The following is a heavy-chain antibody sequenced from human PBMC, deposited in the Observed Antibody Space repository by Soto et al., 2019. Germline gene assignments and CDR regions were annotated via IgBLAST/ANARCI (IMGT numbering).Heavy chain of an antibody. CDR3: QFNLILDY. Sequence: PSQTLSLTCAISWGSVSSNTATWNWVRQSPSRGLEWLGRTYYRSNWNFDYALSVKSRITINPDTSKNQFSLQLNSLTPEDTAVYYWQFNLILDYWGQGTRVTVSS. CDR1: WGSVSSNTAT. V-gene: IGHV6-1*01. CDR2: TYYRSNWNF. J-gene: IGHJ4*02.